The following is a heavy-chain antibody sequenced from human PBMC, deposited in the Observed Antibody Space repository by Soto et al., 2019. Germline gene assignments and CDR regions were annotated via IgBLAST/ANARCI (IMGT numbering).Heavy chain of an antibody. D-gene: IGHD3-22*01. CDR3: ARDSPYYDDSGPPNHFDY. J-gene: IGHJ4*02. V-gene: IGHV3-30*02. CDR2: IRYDGSNK. Sequence: GGSLRLSCAASGFTFSHYAFHWVRQAPGKGLEWVGIIRYDGSNKYADSVKGRFTISRDNSKNTLYLQMNSLRAEDTAVYYCARDSPYYDDSGPPNHFDYWGRGTLVTSPQ. CDR1: GFTFSHYA.